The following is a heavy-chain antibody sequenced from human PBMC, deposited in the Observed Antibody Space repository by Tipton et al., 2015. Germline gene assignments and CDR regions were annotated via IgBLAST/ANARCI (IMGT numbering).Heavy chain of an antibody. J-gene: IGHJ5*02. CDR2: IGASGDHT. D-gene: IGHD3-3*01. V-gene: IGHV3-23*01. CDR3: TKHSRVVIHRIWFDP. Sequence: GSLRLSCAASGFAFSNYAMAWVRQAPGKGLEWVSGIGASGDHTYYADSVKVRFAISRDNSKNTLHLHMSSLRADDTAVYYCTKHSRVVIHRIWFDPWGQGTLVTVSS. CDR1: GFAFSNYA.